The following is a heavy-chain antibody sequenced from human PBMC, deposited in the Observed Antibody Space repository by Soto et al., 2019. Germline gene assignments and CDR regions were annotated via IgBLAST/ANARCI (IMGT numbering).Heavy chain of an antibody. J-gene: IGHJ4*02. V-gene: IGHV1-2*02. CDR1: GYTFTGYY. CDR3: AKVVSGGHLDY. CDR2: ISPHSGGP. Sequence: ASVKVSCKASGYTFTGYYIHWVRQAPGQGLEWMGSISPHSGGPNYAQRFQGRVTMTRDTSMTTVYMEMSGLTAADTAVYFCAKVVSGGHLDYWGQGTLVTVSS. D-gene: IGHD6-25*01.